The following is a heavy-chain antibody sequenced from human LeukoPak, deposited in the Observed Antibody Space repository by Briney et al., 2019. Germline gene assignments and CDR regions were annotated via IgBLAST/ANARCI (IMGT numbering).Heavy chain of an antibody. D-gene: IGHD5-24*01. CDR1: GFTFRSYV. J-gene: IGHJ3*02. Sequence: GGSLRLSCAASGFTFRSYVIHWVRQAPGKGLEWVGVLSYDGTNEHYTGSVEGRFIISRDESKNTLYLQMNSLRTEDTAAYYCARETQAWQLSNPFDIWGQGTMVTVSS. CDR3: ARETQAWQLSNPFDI. V-gene: IGHV3-30-3*01. CDR2: LSYDGTNE.